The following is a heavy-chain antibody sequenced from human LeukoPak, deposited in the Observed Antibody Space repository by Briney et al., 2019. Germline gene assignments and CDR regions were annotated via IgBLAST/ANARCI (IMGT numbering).Heavy chain of an antibody. D-gene: IGHD1-26*01. CDR3: AKDRASGSYYGGRFSYFDY. CDR1: GFTFSSYG. V-gene: IGHV3-30*18. J-gene: IGHJ4*02. Sequence: GESLRLSCAASGFTFSSYGMHWVRQAPGKGLEWVAVISYDGSNKYYADSVKGRFTISRDNSKNTLYLQMNSLRAEDTAVYYCAKDRASGSYYGGRFSYFDYWGQGTLVTVSS. CDR2: ISYDGSNK.